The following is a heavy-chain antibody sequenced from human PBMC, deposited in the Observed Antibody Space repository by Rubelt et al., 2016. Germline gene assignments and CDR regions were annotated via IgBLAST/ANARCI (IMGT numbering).Heavy chain of an antibody. V-gene: IGHV3-30*04. CDR2: ISYDGSNK. CDR1: GFTFSSYA. J-gene: IGHJ4*02. D-gene: IGHD6-6*01. CDR3: AREGGTLGEQLGPIRNPFDY. Sequence: VQLVESGGGLVKPGGSLRLSCAASGFTFSSYAMHWVRQAPGKGLEWVAVISYDGSNKYYADSVKGRFTIARENSKNTLYLQMNSLRAEDTAVYYCAREGGTLGEQLGPIRNPFDYWGQGTLVTVSS.